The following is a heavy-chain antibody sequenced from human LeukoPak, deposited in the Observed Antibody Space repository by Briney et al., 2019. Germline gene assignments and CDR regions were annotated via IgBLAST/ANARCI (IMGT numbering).Heavy chain of an antibody. CDR1: GFTFSNYI. Sequence: GGSLRLSCAASGFTFSNYIMHWVRQAPGKGLEWVAVISYDGSNKYYADSVKGRFTISRDNSKNTLYLQMNSLRAEDTAVYYCARSQFRLGYYGSSGFDYWGQGTLVTVSS. CDR2: ISYDGSNK. CDR3: ARSQFRLGYYGSSGFDY. V-gene: IGHV3-30*04. J-gene: IGHJ4*02. D-gene: IGHD3-22*01.